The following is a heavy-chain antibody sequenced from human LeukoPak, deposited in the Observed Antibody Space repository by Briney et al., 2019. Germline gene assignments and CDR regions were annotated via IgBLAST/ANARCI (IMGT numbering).Heavy chain of an antibody. CDR1: GGSISSSSYY. V-gene: IGHV4-39*01. J-gene: IGHJ5*02. CDR2: IYFRGST. D-gene: IGHD6-19*01. CDR3: AKLGYSSGNWFDP. Sequence: SETLSLTCTVSGGSISSSSYYWGWIRQPPGKGLEWIGSIYFRGSTYYNPSLKSRVTISVDTSKNQFSLKLSSVTAADTAVYYCAKLGYSSGNWFDPWGQGTLVTVSS.